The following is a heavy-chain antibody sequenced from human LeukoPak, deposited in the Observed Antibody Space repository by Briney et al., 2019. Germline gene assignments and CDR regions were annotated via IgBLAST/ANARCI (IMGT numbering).Heavy chain of an antibody. D-gene: IGHD2-21*01. Sequence: SGGGVVQPGRSLRLSCAASGFTFSNFAMHWVRQAPGKGLEWVAIISYDGSNKYYADSVKGRFTISRDNSKNTLYLQMNSLRAEDTAVYYCARIPQVATVTVPYFDHWGQGTLVTVSS. V-gene: IGHV3-30*04. J-gene: IGHJ4*02. CDR2: ISYDGSNK. CDR1: GFTFSNFA. CDR3: ARIPQVATVTVPYFDH.